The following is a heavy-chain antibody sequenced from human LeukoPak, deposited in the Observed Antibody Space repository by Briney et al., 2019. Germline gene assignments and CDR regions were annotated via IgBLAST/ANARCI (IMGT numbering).Heavy chain of an antibody. J-gene: IGHJ4*02. CDR2: INHSGST. CDR1: GGSFSGYY. Sequence: SETLSLTCAVYGGSFSGYYWSWIRQPPGKGLEWIGEINHSGSTNYNPSLKSRVTISVDTSKNQFSLKLSSVTAADTAVYYCARSTRAGTETDYWGQGTLVTVSS. V-gene: IGHV4-34*01. CDR3: ARSTRAGTETDY. D-gene: IGHD1-1*01.